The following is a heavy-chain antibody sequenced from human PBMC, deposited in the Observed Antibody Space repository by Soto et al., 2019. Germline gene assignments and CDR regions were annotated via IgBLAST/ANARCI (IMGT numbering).Heavy chain of an antibody. CDR1: GYTFTSYA. Sequence: ASVKVSCKASGYTFTSYAMHWVRQAPGQRLEWMGWINAGNGNTKYSQKFQGRVTITRDTSASTAYMELSSLRSEDTAVYYCAIFGGGYPTPLGMDVWGQGTTVTVSS. J-gene: IGHJ6*02. CDR3: AIFGGGYPTPLGMDV. V-gene: IGHV1-3*01. D-gene: IGHD5-12*01. CDR2: INAGNGNT.